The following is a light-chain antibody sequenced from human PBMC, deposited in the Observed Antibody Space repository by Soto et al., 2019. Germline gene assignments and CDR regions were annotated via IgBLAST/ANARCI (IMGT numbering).Light chain of an antibody. CDR3: HQYGSSPAT. Sequence: EIVLTQSSGTLSLSPGQRATLSCRASQSFTSSYLAWYQQKPGQAPRLLIYGASSSATGIPDRFSGSGSGTDFTLTISRLEPEDFVVYYCHQYGSSPATFGQGTTVEIK. CDR2: GAS. J-gene: IGKJ1*01. CDR1: QSFTSSY. V-gene: IGKV3-20*01.